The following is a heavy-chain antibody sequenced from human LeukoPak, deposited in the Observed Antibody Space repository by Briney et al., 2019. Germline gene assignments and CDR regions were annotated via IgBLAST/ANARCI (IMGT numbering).Heavy chain of an antibody. Sequence: GGSLRLSCAASGFTFSSYSMNWVRQAPGKGLEWVSSISSSSSYIYYADSVKGRFTISRDNAKNSLYLQMNSLRAEDTAVYYCARSFGSGTRAFDIWGQGTMVTVSS. V-gene: IGHV3-21*01. CDR1: GFTFSSYS. J-gene: IGHJ3*02. CDR3: ARSFGSGTRAFDI. D-gene: IGHD3-10*01. CDR2: ISSSSSYI.